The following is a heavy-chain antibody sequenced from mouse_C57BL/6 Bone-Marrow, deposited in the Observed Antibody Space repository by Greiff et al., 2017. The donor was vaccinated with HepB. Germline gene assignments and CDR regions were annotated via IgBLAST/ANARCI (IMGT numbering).Heavy chain of an antibody. Sequence: VQLKESGPGLAKPSQTLSLTCSVTGYSITSYYWNWIRKFPGNKLEYMGYISYSGSTYYNPSLKSRISITRDTSKNQYYLQLNSVTTEDTATYYCARWGYEGAMDYWGQGTSVTVSS. CDR1: GYSITSYY. CDR3: ARWGYEGAMDY. CDR2: ISYSGST. D-gene: IGHD3-1*01. J-gene: IGHJ4*01. V-gene: IGHV3-8*01.